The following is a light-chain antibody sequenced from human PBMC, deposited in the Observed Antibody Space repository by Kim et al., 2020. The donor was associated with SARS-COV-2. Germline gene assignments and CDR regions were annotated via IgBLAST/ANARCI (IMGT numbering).Light chain of an antibody. CDR3: HQYRGSPLT. J-gene: IGKJ4*01. CDR2: SAS. Sequence: SPGERATLSCRASQSVSSIYLAWYQQKPGRAPRLLIYSASSRATGIPDRFSGSGSGTDFTLTISRLEPEDFAVYYCHQYRGSPLTFGGETKVDIK. V-gene: IGKV3-20*01. CDR1: QSVSSIY.